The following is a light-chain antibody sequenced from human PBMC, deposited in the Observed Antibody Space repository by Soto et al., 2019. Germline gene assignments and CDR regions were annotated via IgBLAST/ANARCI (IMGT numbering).Light chain of an antibody. CDR3: QSYDSSLSGYV. CDR1: SSNIGFNA. CDR2: GNS. V-gene: IGLV1-44*01. Sequence: QSVLTQPPSASGTPGQRVTLSCSGSSSNIGFNAVNWYQQLPGTAPKLLMHGNSQRPSGVPDRFSGSKSGTSASLAIAGLQAEDEGDYYCQSYDSSLSGYVFGTGTKLTVL. J-gene: IGLJ1*01.